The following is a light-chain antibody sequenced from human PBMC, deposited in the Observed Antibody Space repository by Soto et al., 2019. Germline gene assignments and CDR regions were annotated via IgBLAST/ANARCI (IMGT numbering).Light chain of an antibody. CDR1: QTISSN. CDR3: QQYNNWPPFT. V-gene: IGKV3-15*01. CDR2: GAS. Sequence: IVLTQSPATLSVSPGERATLSCRASQTISSNLAWYQQKPGQTPRLLIYGASTRAAGIPARFSGSGSGTDFTLTITSLQSEDFAVYYCQQYNNWPPFTFGPGTKVDI. J-gene: IGKJ3*01.